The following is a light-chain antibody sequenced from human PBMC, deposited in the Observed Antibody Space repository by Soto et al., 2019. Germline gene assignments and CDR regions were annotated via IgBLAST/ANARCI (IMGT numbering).Light chain of an antibody. CDR1: SSDVGSYNL. J-gene: IGLJ7*01. Sequence: QSALTQPASVSGSPGQSITISCTGTSSDVGSYNLVSWYQQHPGKAPKLMISEVSKRPSGISDRFSGSKSGSTASLTISGLQAEDEDEYYCCSYAGTSTHTVFGGGTQLTVL. CDR2: EVS. V-gene: IGLV2-23*02. CDR3: CSYAGTSTHTV.